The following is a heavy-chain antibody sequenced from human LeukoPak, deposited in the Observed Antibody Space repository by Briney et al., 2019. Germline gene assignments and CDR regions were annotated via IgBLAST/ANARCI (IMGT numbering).Heavy chain of an antibody. CDR2: INPSGGST. CDR3: ARDGGAAGLTYYYYYMDV. J-gene: IGHJ6*03. Sequence: ASVKVSCKASGYTFTSYYMHWMRQAPGQGLEWMGIINPSGGSTSYAQKFQGRVTMTRDMSTSTVYMELSSLRSEDTAVYYCARDGGAAGLTYYYYYMDVWGKGTTVTVSS. D-gene: IGHD6-13*01. V-gene: IGHV1-46*01. CDR1: GYTFTSYY.